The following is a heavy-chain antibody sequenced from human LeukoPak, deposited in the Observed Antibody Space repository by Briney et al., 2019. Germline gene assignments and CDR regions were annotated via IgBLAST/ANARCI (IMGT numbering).Heavy chain of an antibody. V-gene: IGHV1-69*06. CDR2: IIPIFGTA. CDR3: ARVGDRAWNYYYDSSARGWYYYMDV. Sequence: GASVKVSCKASGGAFSSYAISWVRQAPGQGLEWMGGIIPIFGTANYAQKFQGRVTITADKSTSTAYMELSSLRSEDTAVYYCARVGDRAWNYYYDSSARGWYYYMDVWGKGTTVTVSS. CDR1: GGAFSSYA. D-gene: IGHD3-22*01. J-gene: IGHJ6*03.